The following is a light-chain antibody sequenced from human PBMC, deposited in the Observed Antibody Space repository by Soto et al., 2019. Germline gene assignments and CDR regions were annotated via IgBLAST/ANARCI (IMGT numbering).Light chain of an antibody. V-gene: IGKV1-39*01. CDR3: QQTYISPLT. CDR2: AAS. J-gene: IGKJ4*01. Sequence: DIQMTQSPSSLFASVGDRVTITCRASQSISSYLNWYQQKPGKAPKLLSYAASSLQSGVPSRFSGSGSGPDFTLTISSLQPEDFATYYCQQTYISPLTFGGGTKVEIK. CDR1: QSISSY.